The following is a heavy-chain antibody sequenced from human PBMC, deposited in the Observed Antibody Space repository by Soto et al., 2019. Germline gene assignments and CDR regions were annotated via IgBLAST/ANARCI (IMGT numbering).Heavy chain of an antibody. J-gene: IGHJ4*02. V-gene: IGHV4-31*03. CDR2: IYYSGST. CDR1: GGSISSGGYY. D-gene: IGHD1-7*01. CDR3: ARARDNWNYFRYFDY. Sequence: QVQLQESGPGLVKPSQTLSLTCTVSGGSISSGGYYWSWIRQHPGKGLEWIGYIYYSGSTYYNPSLKSRVTISVDPSKNQFSLKLSSVTAADTAVYYCARARDNWNYFRYFDYWGQGTLVTVSS.